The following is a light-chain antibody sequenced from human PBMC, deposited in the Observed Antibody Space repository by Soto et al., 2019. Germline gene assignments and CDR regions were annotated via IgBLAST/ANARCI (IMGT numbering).Light chain of an antibody. J-gene: IGKJ5*01. CDR1: QTISSY. V-gene: IGKV1-39*01. CDR3: QQTYSSTFT. Sequence: IHITHSPPSLCASVGDRVTITCRASQTISSYLNWYQQKPGKAPNLLIYAASTLQSGVPSRFSGSGSATDFTLTISSLQPEDFAAYYCQQTYSSTFTFGQGTRLEI. CDR2: AAS.